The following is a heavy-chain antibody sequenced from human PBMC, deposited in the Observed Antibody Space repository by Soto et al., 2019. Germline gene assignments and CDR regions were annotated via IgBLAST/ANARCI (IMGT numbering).Heavy chain of an antibody. D-gene: IGHD4-17*01. Sequence: EVQVLESGGGLVQPGGSLRLSCAASGFTFSSYAMSWVRQAPGQGLEWVSASSGSGSNPYYADSVKGRFTSSRDNSKNTLYLQLNSLRAAGPALYSCAKTASMTIRDGFDHLGQGTLVTVSS. CDR2: SSGSGSNP. V-gene: IGHV3-23*01. CDR1: GFTFSSYA. J-gene: IGHJ4*02. CDR3: AKTASMTIRDGFDH.